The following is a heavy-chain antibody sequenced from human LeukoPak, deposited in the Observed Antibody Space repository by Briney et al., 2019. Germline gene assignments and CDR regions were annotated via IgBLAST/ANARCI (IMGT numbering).Heavy chain of an antibody. CDR1: GGSFSGYY. Sequence: SETLSLTCAVYGGSFSGYYWSWIRQPPGKGLEWIGEINHSGSTNYNPSLKSRVTISVDTSKNQFSLKPSSVTAADTAVYYCARERWLVRVTFDYWGQGTLVTVSS. J-gene: IGHJ4*02. CDR2: INHSGST. D-gene: IGHD6-19*01. V-gene: IGHV4-34*01. CDR3: ARERWLVRVTFDY.